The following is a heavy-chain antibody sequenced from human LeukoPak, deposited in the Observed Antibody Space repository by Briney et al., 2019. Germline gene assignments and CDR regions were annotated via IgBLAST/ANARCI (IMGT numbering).Heavy chain of an antibody. CDR2: INPSDDTT. D-gene: IGHD5-18*01. J-gene: IGHJ6*02. V-gene: IGHV1-46*01. CDR3: ARGQRGYSQYGMDV. Sequence: ASVKVSCKASGYTFTSNHMHWVRQAPGQGLEWMGIINPSDDTTTYAQKFQGRVTMTRDTSTSTVYMELSSLRSEDTAVYYCARGQRGYSQYGMDVWGQGTTVTVSS. CDR1: GYTFTSNH.